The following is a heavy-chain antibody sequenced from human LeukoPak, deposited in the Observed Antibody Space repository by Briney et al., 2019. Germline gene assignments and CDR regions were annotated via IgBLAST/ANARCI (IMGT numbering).Heavy chain of an antibody. CDR3: ARARYCSGGTCYPDS. J-gene: IGHJ5*01. D-gene: IGHD2-15*01. CDR1: GYSFTTYW. Sequence: GESLKISIQGSGYSFTTYWIGWVRQMPGRGLEWMGIIYPGDSDTRYSPSFQGQVTISAYKSISTAYLQWSSLKASDTAMYYCARARYCSGGTCYPDSWGQGTLVTVSS. V-gene: IGHV5-51*01. CDR2: IYPGDSDT.